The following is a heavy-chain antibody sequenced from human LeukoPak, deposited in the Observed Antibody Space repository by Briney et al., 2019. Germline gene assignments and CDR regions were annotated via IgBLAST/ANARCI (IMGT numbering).Heavy chain of an antibody. Sequence: PGGSLRLSCAASGFTFSSYSMNWVRQAPGKGLEWVSSISSSSSYIYYADSVKGRFTISRDNAKNSLYLQMNSLRAEDTAVYYCARASTDWGRCVDYWGQGTLVTVSS. CDR1: GFTFSSYS. V-gene: IGHV3-21*01. J-gene: IGHJ4*02. CDR2: ISSSSSYI. D-gene: IGHD7-27*01. CDR3: ARASTDWGRCVDY.